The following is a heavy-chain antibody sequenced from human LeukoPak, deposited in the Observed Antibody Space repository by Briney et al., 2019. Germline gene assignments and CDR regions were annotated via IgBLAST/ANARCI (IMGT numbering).Heavy chain of an antibody. J-gene: IGHJ4*02. CDR2: ISSSGSTI. Sequence: GGSLRLSCAASGFTFSSYEMNWVRQAPGKGLEWVSYISSSGSTIYYADSVKGRFTISRDNAKNSLYLQMNSLRAEDTAVYYCARDPPSGSYRYYFDQWGQGTLVTVSS. CDR1: GFTFSSYE. D-gene: IGHD1-26*01. V-gene: IGHV3-48*03. CDR3: ARDPPSGSYRYYFDQ.